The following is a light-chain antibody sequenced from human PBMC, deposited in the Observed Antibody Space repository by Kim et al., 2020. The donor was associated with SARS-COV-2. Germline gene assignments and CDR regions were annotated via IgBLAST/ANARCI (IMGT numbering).Light chain of an antibody. CDR1: RRVDSD. Sequence: EIVMTQSPAILSVSPGEKVTLSCRASRRVDSDLAWYQQRPGQPPRLLIYGASTKATGIPARFSGSGSGTEFTLTISSLQSEDFALYYFQQYNFWPPLTFGGGTKVDIK. J-gene: IGKJ4*01. V-gene: IGKV3-15*01. CDR3: QQYNFWPPLT. CDR2: GAS.